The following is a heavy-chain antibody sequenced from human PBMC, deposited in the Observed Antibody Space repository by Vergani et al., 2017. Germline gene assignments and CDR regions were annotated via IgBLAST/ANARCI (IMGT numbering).Heavy chain of an antibody. V-gene: IGHV3-23*04. J-gene: IGHJ3*02. CDR3: AKSKWELPGGAFDI. Sequence: VQLVESGGGVVQPGRSLRLSCAASGFSFSTYSMSWVRQAPGKGLEWVSIISGSGGSTYYADPVKGRLTISRDNSKNTLYLQLNSLRAADTAVYYCAKSKWELPGGAFDIWGQGTMVTVSS. D-gene: IGHD1-26*01. CDR2: ISGSGGST. CDR1: GFSFSTYS.